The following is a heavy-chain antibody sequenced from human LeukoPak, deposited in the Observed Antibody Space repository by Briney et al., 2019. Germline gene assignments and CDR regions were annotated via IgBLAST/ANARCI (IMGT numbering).Heavy chain of an antibody. CDR2: INAGNGNT. CDR3: ASEPRYCSGGSCYGYWFDP. V-gene: IGHV1-3*01. Sequence: GASVKVSCKASGYTFTSYAMHWVRQAPGQRLEWMGWINAGNGNTKYSQKFQGRVTITRDTSASTAYMELSSLRSEDTAVYYCASEPRYCSGGSCYGYWFDPWGQGTLVTVSS. CDR1: GYTFTSYA. D-gene: IGHD2-15*01. J-gene: IGHJ5*02.